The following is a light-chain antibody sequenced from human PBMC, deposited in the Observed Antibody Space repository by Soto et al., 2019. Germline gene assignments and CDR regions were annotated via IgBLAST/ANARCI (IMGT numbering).Light chain of an antibody. Sequence: QSALTQAASVSGSPGQSITISCTGTSSDVGGYGFVSWYQQHPGTAPKLIIYEVTHRPSGVSNRFSGSKSGNTASLTISGLQAEDEADYFCSSYTANSTLVVFGGGTKVTVL. CDR3: SSYTANSTLVV. J-gene: IGLJ2*01. CDR2: EVT. CDR1: SSDVGGYGF. V-gene: IGLV2-14*01.